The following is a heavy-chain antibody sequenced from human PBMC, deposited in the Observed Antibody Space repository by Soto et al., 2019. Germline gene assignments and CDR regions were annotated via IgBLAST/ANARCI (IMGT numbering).Heavy chain of an antibody. J-gene: IGHJ4*02. CDR3: WKGDTIFGVVDD. CDR1: GFTFSDYF. CDR2: INNDATYR. Sequence: GGSLRLSCAGSGFTFSDYFITWIRQAPGKGLEWISYINNDATYRKYADSVKGRFTVSRDNAKNSVFLQMNSLRPEDTALYYCWKGDTIFGVVDDWGPGTLVTLSS. D-gene: IGHD3-3*01. V-gene: IGHV3-11*06.